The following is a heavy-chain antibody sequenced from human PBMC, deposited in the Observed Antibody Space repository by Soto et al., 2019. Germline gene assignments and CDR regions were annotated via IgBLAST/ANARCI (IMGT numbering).Heavy chain of an antibody. Sequence: QVQLQESGPGLVKPSQTLSLTCTVSGGSISSGGYSWNWIRQHPGKGLEWIGYIYYSGNTYYNPSLESRATISVDTSKNQFSLKLSSVTAADTAVYYCARPHSSSWYGFDYWGQGTLVTVSS. D-gene: IGHD6-13*01. V-gene: IGHV4-31*03. CDR2: IYYSGNT. CDR1: GGSISSGGYS. CDR3: ARPHSSSWYGFDY. J-gene: IGHJ4*02.